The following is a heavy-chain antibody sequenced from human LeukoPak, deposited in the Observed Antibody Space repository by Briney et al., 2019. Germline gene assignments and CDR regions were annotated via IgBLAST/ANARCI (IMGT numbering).Heavy chain of an antibody. D-gene: IGHD5-18*01. CDR1: GFTFSSYG. J-gene: IGHJ5*02. V-gene: IGHV3-7*01. Sequence: GGSLRLSCAVSGFTFSSYGMNWVRQAPGKGLEWVANIKQGGSEKYYVDSVKGRFIISRDNDNSTFYLQLKRMGGEDTAIYYYVRDELGYGRIIWFDPWGQGILVTVSS. CDR3: VRDELGYGRIIWFDP. CDR2: IKQGGSEK.